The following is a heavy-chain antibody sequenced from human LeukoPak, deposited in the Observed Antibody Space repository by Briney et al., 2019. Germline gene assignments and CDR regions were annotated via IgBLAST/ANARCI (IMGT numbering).Heavy chain of an antibody. V-gene: IGHV3-53*04. J-gene: IGHJ4*02. CDR1: GFTFRDHY. CDR3: ARGGTPGFSTGRIDY. Sequence: PGGSLRLSCAASGFTFRDHYMNWVRQAPGKGLEWVSVLYGAGSTYYADSVKGRFTISRHDSQNTLFLQMNSLRAEDTAVYYCARGGTPGFSTGRIDYWGQGTLVTVSS. CDR2: LYGAGST. D-gene: IGHD6-19*01.